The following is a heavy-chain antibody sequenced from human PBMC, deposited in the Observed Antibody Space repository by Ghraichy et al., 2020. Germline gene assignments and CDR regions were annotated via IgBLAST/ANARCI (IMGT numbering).Heavy chain of an antibody. CDR3: ARHASGSSSIDY. Sequence: SETLSLTCSVSGGSISSNYWTWIRQPPGKGLEWIGDISYTGRIAYSPSLKSRVTISVDTSNNQFSLKLSSVTAADTAVYYCARHASGSSSIDYWGQGTLVTVSS. J-gene: IGHJ4*02. CDR1: GGSISSNY. CDR2: ISYTGRI. D-gene: IGHD6-6*01. V-gene: IGHV4-59*08.